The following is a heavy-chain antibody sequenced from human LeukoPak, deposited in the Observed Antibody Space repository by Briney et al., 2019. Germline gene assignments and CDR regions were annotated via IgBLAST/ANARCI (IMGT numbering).Heavy chain of an antibody. Sequence: SETLSLTCAVYGGSFSGYYWSWIRQPPGKGLEWIGEINHSGSTNYNPSLKSRVTISVDTSKNQFSLKLSSVTAADTAVYYCARESHSSSWYYDYWGQGTLVTVSS. CDR2: INHSGST. CDR1: GGSFSGYY. J-gene: IGHJ4*02. V-gene: IGHV4-34*01. CDR3: ARESHSSSWYYDY. D-gene: IGHD6-13*01.